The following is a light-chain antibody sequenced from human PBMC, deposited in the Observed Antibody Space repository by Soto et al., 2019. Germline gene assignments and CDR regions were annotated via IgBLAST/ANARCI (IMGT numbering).Light chain of an antibody. CDR2: KTS. CDR1: QSLAFRDGNIY. Sequence: DIVLTQTPLSLVVTLGQPASISCKSSQSLAFRDGNIYLNWLQQRPGQPPRLLIDKTSNRFSGVPDSFSGSGAVTEFTLNIRKVEAEDVGDYYGDEAALRPHAFGQGTKVDIK. J-gene: IGKJ1*01. CDR3: DEAALRPHA. V-gene: IGKV2-24*01.